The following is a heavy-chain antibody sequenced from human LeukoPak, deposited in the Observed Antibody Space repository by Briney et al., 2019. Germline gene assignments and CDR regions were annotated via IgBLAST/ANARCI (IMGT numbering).Heavy chain of an antibody. CDR1: GYTFTGYY. D-gene: IGHD2-15*01. Sequence: ASAKVSCKASGYTFTGYYMHWVRQAPGQGLEWMGRIIPILGIANYAQKFQGRVTITADKSTSTAYMELSSLRSEDTAVYYCARGSTESGGSALYYYYYMDVWGKGTTVTVSS. CDR3: ARGSTESGGSALYYYYYMDV. CDR2: IIPILGIA. J-gene: IGHJ6*03. V-gene: IGHV1-69*04.